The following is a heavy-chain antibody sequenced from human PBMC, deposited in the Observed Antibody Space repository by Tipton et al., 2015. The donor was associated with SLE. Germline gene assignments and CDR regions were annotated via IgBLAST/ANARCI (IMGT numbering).Heavy chain of an antibody. D-gene: IGHD2-2*01. CDR3: ARDQAQYQLLAYFDY. J-gene: IGHJ4*02. V-gene: IGHV1-2*02. CDR2: INPNSGGT. CDR1: GYTFTGYY. Sequence: QLVQSGAEVKKPGASVKVSCKASGYTFTGYYMHWVRQAPGQGLEWMGWINPNSGGTDYAQKFQGRVTMTSDTSISTAYMELSRPTSDDTAVYYCARDQAQYQLLAYFDYWGQGTLVTVSS.